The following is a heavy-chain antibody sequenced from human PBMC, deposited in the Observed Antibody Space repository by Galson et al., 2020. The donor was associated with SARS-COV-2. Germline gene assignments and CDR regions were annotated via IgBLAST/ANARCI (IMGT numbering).Heavy chain of an antibody. CDR1: GGSMNSN. CDR2: IFYSGTT. Sequence: ETSETLSLTCTVSGGSMNSNWGWVRQPPGKGLEWIGNIFYSGTTSYNPSLKSRVTISVDRSKNQFSLKLSSVTAADTAVYYCARAIRLYYVMDVWGQGTTVTVSS. V-gene: IGHV4-39*01. CDR3: ARAIRLYYVMDV. D-gene: IGHD3-16*01. J-gene: IGHJ6*02.